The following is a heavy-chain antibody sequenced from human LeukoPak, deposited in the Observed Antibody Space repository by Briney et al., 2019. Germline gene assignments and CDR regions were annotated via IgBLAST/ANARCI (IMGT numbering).Heavy chain of an antibody. V-gene: IGHV3-21*01. CDR1: GFTFSSYS. CDR3: ASGPGRYDAFDI. D-gene: IGHD3-9*01. CDR2: ISSSSSYI. J-gene: IGHJ3*02. Sequence: GSLRLSCAASGFTFSSYSMNWVRQAPGKGLEWVSSISSSSSYIYYADSVRGRFTISRDNAKNSLYLQMNSLRAEDTAVYYCASGPGRYDAFDIWGQGTMVTVSS.